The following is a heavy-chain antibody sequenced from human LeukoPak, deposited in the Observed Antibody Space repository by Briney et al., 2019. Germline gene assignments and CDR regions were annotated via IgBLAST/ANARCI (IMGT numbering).Heavy chain of an antibody. CDR3: VRTLLRFLERSYYYYMVL. CDR2: IIPIFGTA. Sequence: SVKVSCKASGGTFSSYAISWVRQAPGQGLEWMGGIIPIFGTANYAQKFQGSVTITPDASPSTACMGLSSLRSARTGRYNSVRTLLRFLERSYYYYMVLWGKGPTVSVFS. D-gene: IGHD3-3*01. CDR1: GGTFSSYA. J-gene: IGHJ6*03. V-gene: IGHV1-69*01.